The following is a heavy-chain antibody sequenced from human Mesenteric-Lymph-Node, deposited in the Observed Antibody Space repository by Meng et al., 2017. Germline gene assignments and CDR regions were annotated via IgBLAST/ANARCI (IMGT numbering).Heavy chain of an antibody. V-gene: IGHV4-31*02. CDR3: ARDHMMGYCSGGSCYGYYYYGMDV. CDR2: IYYSGST. Sequence: WIRQHPGKGLEWIGYIYYSGSTYYNPSLKSRVTISVDTSKNQFSLKLSSATAADTAVYYCARDHMMGYCSGGSCYGYYYYGMDVWGQGATVTVSS. D-gene: IGHD2-15*01. J-gene: IGHJ6*02.